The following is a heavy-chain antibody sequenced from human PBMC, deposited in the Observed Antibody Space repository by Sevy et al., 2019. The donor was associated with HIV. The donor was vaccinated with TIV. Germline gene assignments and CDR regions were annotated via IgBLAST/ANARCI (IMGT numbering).Heavy chain of an antibody. CDR2: IWYDGSNK. CDR1: GFNFSIYG. Sequence: GGSLRLSCAASGFNFSIYGMHWVRQAPGKGLEWVALIWYDGSNKYYADSVKGRFTISRDNSKNTLSLQMNSLSAEDTAVYYCVRGRDYGNFDYWGQGTLVTVSS. D-gene: IGHD4-17*01. J-gene: IGHJ4*02. CDR3: VRGRDYGNFDY. V-gene: IGHV3-33*01.